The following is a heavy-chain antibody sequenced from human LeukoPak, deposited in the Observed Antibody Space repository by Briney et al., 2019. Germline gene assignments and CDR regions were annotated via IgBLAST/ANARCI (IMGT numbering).Heavy chain of an antibody. CDR2: IYYSGST. J-gene: IGHJ5*02. V-gene: IGHV4-30-4*01. Sequence: SQTLSLTCTVSGGSISSGDYYWSWIRQPPGKGLEWIGYIYYSGSTYYNPSLKSRVTISVDTSKNQFSLKLSSVTAADTAVYYCARERTVTTILGGWFDPWGQGTLVTVSS. CDR3: ARERTVTTILGGWFDP. CDR1: GGSISSGDYY. D-gene: IGHD3-3*01.